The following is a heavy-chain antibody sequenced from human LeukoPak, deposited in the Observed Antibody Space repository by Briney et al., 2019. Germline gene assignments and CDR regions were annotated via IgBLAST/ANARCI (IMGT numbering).Heavy chain of an antibody. CDR1: GRSISSGSYY. Sequence: SETLSLTCTVSGRSISSGSYYWSWIRQPAGKGLEWIGRIYSSGSTNYNPSLKSRVTISVDTSKNQFSLKLSSVTAADTAVYYCASQVYSGSYLDAFDIWGQGTMVTVSS. CDR3: ASQVYSGSYLDAFDI. D-gene: IGHD1-26*01. CDR2: IYSSGST. V-gene: IGHV4-61*02. J-gene: IGHJ3*02.